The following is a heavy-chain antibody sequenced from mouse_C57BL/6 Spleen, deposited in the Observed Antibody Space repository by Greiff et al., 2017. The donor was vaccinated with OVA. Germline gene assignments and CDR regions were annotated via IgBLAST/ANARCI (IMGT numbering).Heavy chain of an antibody. J-gene: IGHJ4*01. CDR2: INPGGGGT. D-gene: IGHD2-4*01. CDR1: GYAFTNYL. Sequence: QVQLQQSGAELVRPGTSVKVSCTASGYAFTNYLIEWVKQRPGKGLEWIGVINPGGGGTNYNEKLKGKVTLTADKSYSTAYMQLSSLTSEDSAVYFCERKVGPYDYDDGYDYSMDYWGQGTSVTVSS. CDR3: ERKVGPYDYDDGYDYSMDY. V-gene: IGHV1-54*01.